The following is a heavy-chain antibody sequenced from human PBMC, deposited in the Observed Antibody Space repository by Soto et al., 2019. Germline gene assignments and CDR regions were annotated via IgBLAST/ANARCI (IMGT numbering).Heavy chain of an antibody. J-gene: IGHJ5*02. D-gene: IGHD4-17*01. CDR3: ARDKATVTTYDPRFSRPQGFDP. V-gene: IGHV1-2*02. CDR2: INPNSGGT. Sequence: GASVKVSCKASGYTFTGYYMHWLRQSPGQGLEWMGWINPNSGGTNYAQKFQGRVTMTRDTSISTAYMELSRLRSDDTAVYYCARDKATVTTYDPRFSRPQGFDPWGQGTLVTVSS. CDR1: GYTFTGYY.